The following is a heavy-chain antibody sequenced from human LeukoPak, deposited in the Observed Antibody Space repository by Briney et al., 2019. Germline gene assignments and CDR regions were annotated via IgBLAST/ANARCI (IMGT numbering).Heavy chain of an antibody. CDR3: AKSYDFWSGYSQAYYYYGMDV. CDR1: GFTFSSYG. J-gene: IGHJ6*02. D-gene: IGHD3-3*01. V-gene: IGHV3-30*18. Sequence: GRSLRLSCAASGFTFSSYGMHWVRQAPGKGLEWVAVISYDGSNKYYADSVKGRFTISRDNSKNTLYLQMNSLRAEDTAVYYCAKSYDFWSGYSQAYYYYGMDVWDQGTTVTVSS. CDR2: ISYDGSNK.